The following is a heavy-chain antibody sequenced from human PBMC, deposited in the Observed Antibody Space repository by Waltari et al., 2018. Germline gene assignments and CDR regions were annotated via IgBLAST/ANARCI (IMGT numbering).Heavy chain of an antibody. D-gene: IGHD3-10*01. CDR2: IYYSGST. CDR1: GGSIRSRSYS. Sequence: QLQLQESGPGLVKPSETLSLTCTVPGGSIRSRSYSWGWIRQPPGKGLEWIGSIYYSGSTYYNPSLKSRVTISVDTSKNQFSLKLSSVTAADTAVYYCARGNGITMVQGCYWGQGTLVTVSS. V-gene: IGHV4-39*07. J-gene: IGHJ4*02. CDR3: ARGNGITMVQGCY.